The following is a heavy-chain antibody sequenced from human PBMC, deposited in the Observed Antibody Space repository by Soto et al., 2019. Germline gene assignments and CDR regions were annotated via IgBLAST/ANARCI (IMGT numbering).Heavy chain of an antibody. CDR3: ARLEGLATISYYFDF. J-gene: IGHJ4*02. CDR2: INHRGNA. CDR1: GGSFSGYY. V-gene: IGHV4-34*01. D-gene: IGHD3-9*01. Sequence: TLSLTCAVYGGSFSGYYWRGVRQHPGKGLEWIGRINHRGNANYNPSLQTRVTISVDKSRSQFSLKLNSVTAADSAVYFCARLEGLATISYYFDFWGPGALVTVSS.